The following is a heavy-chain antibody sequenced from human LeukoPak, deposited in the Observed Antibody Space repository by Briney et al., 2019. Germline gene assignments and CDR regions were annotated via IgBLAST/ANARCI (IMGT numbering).Heavy chain of an antibody. Sequence: GGSLRLSCAAPGFTFSSYWMHWVRQAPGQGLVWVSRINSDGSSTSYADSVKGRFTISRDNAKNTLYLQMNSLRAEDTAVYYCARSTHYYDYFMDVWGKGTTVTVSS. J-gene: IGHJ6*03. V-gene: IGHV3-74*01. D-gene: IGHD2/OR15-2a*01. CDR3: ARSTHYYDYFMDV. CDR2: INSDGSST. CDR1: GFTFSSYW.